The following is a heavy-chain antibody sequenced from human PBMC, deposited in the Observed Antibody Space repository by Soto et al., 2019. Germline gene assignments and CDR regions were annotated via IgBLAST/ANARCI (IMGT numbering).Heavy chain of an antibody. Sequence: GGSLRLSCVASGIEFSNYAMSWVRQAPGKGLEWVSVSSASGRSRYHADSVKGRFTISRDNSKNTLYLHMTNLRAEDTAVYYCAKDGNWLDVYFDVWGQGTPVTVSS. J-gene: IGHJ4*02. CDR1: GIEFSNYA. V-gene: IGHV3-23*01. CDR2: SSASGRSR. CDR3: AKDGNWLDVYFDV. D-gene: IGHD6-19*01.